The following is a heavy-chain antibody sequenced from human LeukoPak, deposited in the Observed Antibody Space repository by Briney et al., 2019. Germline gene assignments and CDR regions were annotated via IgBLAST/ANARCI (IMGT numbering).Heavy chain of an antibody. CDR3: ARGQTTVTTDEFDY. CDR2: ISSNGGST. CDR1: GFTFSSYA. Sequence: GGSLRLSCAASGFTFSSYATHWVRQAPGKGLEYVSAISSNGGSTYYANSVKGRFTISRDNSKNTLYLQMGSLRAEDMAVYYCARGQTTVTTDEFDYWGQGTLVTVSS. V-gene: IGHV3-64*01. J-gene: IGHJ4*02. D-gene: IGHD4-17*01.